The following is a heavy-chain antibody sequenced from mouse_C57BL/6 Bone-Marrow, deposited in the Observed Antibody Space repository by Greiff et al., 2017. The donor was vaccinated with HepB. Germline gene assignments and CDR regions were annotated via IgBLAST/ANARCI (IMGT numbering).Heavy chain of an antibody. CDR3: ARDLLLFFDY. CDR2: INYDGSST. CDR1: GFTFSDYY. Sequence: EVKLMESEGGLVQPGSSMKLSCTASGFTFSDYYMAWVRQVPEKGLEWVANINYDGSSTYYLDSLKSRFIISRDNAKNILYLQMSSLKSEDTATYYCARDLLLFFDYWGQGTTLTVSS. D-gene: IGHD2-1*01. V-gene: IGHV5-16*01. J-gene: IGHJ2*01.